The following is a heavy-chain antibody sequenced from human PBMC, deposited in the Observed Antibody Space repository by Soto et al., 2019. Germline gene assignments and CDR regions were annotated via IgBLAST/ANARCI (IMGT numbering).Heavy chain of an antibody. CDR3: ATGMLIRGHHYYMDV. D-gene: IGHD3-10*01. Sequence: QTLSLTCVMSGDRVSCNRAAWNWIRQSPSRGLEWLGRTYYRSKWYIEYAPSVTGRMTINPDTSKNQFSLQLNSVTPEDTAVYYCATGMLIRGHHYYMDVWGQGTSVTVSS. V-gene: IGHV6-1*01. CDR2: TYYRSKWYI. CDR1: GDRVSCNRAA. J-gene: IGHJ6*03.